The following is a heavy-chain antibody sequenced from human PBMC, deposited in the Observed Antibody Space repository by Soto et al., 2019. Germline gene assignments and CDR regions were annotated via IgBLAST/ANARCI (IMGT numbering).Heavy chain of an antibody. CDR3: ARRFSDSSGYYSDAFDI. CDR2: IYYSGST. CDR1: GGSISSGDYY. D-gene: IGHD3-22*01. Sequence: SETLSLTCTVSGGSISSGDYYWSWIRQPPGKGLEWIGYIYYSGSTYYNPSLKSRVTISADTSKNQFSLKLSSVTAADTAVYYCARRFSDSSGYYSDAFDIWGQGTMVTVSS. J-gene: IGHJ3*02. V-gene: IGHV4-30-4*01.